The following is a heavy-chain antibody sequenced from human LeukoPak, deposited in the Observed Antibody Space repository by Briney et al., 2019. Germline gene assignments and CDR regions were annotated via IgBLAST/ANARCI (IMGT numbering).Heavy chain of an antibody. CDR1: GFTFSNYA. D-gene: IGHD6-13*01. V-gene: IGHV3-23*01. CDR2: ISGSGGST. J-gene: IGHJ4*02. Sequence: GGSLRLSCAASGFTFSNYAMSWVRQAPGKRLEWVSGISGSGGSTNYADSVKGRLIISRDNSKNTLYLQMNSLRAEDTAVYYCAKMRPRSDSRLFDYWGQGTPVTVSS. CDR3: AKMRPRSDSRLFDY.